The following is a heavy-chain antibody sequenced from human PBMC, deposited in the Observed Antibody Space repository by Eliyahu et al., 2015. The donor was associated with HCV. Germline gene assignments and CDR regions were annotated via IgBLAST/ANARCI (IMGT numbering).Heavy chain of an antibody. CDR3: TRDGMATDPDY. CDR2: ITSRSSYI. Sequence: EVQLVESGGGLVKPGGSLRLXCAXSGFTFSXYSMNWVPQXPGRGLGWVSSITSRSSYIYYADXVKGRFTIXRDXAKNSLYLXLNSLRADXTAVYYCTRDGMATDPDYWGLWNPGHRLL. V-gene: IGHV3-21*01. J-gene: IGHJ4*02. CDR1: GFTFSXYS. D-gene: IGHD5-24*01.